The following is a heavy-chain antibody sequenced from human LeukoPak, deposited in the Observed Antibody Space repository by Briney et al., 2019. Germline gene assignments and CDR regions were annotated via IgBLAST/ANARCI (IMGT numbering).Heavy chain of an antibody. Sequence: PGRSLRLSCAASGFTFSSYGMHWVRQAPGKGLEWVAVISYDGSNKYYADSVKGRFTISRDNSKNTLYLQMNSLRAEDTAVYYCAKVYYSNAIRTPWGQGTLVTVSS. CDR1: GFTFSSYG. D-gene: IGHD4-11*01. J-gene: IGHJ5*02. CDR2: ISYDGSNK. CDR3: AKVYYSNAIRTP. V-gene: IGHV3-30*18.